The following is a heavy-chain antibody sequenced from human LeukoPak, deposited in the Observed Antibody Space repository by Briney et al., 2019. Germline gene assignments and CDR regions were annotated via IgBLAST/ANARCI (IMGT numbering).Heavy chain of an antibody. CDR3: AKDYRHYYDSSGYYYYYYYGMDV. Sequence: GGSLRLSCAAPGFTFSSYAMSWVRQAPGKGLEWVSAISGSGGSTYYADSVKGRFTISRDNSKNTLYLQMNSLRAEDTAVYYCAKDYRHYYDSSGYYYYYYYGMDVWGQGTTVTVSS. D-gene: IGHD3-22*01. J-gene: IGHJ6*02. CDR1: GFTFSSYA. CDR2: ISGSGGST. V-gene: IGHV3-23*01.